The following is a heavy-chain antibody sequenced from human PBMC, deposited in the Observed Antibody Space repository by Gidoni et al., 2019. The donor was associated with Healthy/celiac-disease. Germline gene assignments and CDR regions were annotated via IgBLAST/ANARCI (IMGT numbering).Heavy chain of an antibody. CDR1: GFNFSSYA. D-gene: IGHD2-21*02. V-gene: IGHV3-23*01. CDR3: AKHGTVVTRFDD. CDR2: ISGSGGST. Sequence: EVQLLESGGGLVQPGGSLRLSCAASGFNFSSYAMSWVRQAPGKGLEWVSAISGSGGSTYYADSVKGRFTISRDNSKNTLYLQMNSLRAEDTAVYYCAKHGTVVTRFDDWGQGTLVTVSS. J-gene: IGHJ4*02.